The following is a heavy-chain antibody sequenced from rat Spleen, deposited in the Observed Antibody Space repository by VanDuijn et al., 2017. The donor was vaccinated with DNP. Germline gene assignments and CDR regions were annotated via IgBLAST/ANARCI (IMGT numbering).Heavy chain of an antibody. CDR3: VKHLDA. Sequence: EVQLVESGGGLVQPGRSLKLSCAASGFTFSDYNMAWVRQASTTGLEWVATIIYDGTRTYYRDSVRGRFTISRDNAENTIYLQMNSLRSEDTGTYYCVKHLDAWGQGTSVTVSS. V-gene: IGHV5-7*01. J-gene: IGHJ4*01. CDR2: IIYDGTRT. CDR1: GFTFSDYN.